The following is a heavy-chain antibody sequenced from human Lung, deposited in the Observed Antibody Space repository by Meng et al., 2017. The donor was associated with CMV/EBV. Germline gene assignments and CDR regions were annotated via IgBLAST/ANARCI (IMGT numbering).Heavy chain of an antibody. D-gene: IGHD6-19*01. CDR1: GFTFRRHW. V-gene: IGHV3-23*01. CDR2: ISGSGGST. J-gene: IGHJ6*02. Sequence: SCSTSGFTFRRHWMVWVRQAPGKGLEWVSGISGSGGSTYYADSVKGRCTISRDNSKNTLFVQMNSLRAEDTAVYYCARFGGTGSSGWLGYGMDVXGQGXTVTVSS. CDR3: ARFGGTGSSGWLGYGMDV.